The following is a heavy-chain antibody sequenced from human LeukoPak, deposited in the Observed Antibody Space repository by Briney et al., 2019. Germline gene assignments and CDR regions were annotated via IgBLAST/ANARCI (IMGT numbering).Heavy chain of an antibody. J-gene: IGHJ4*02. Sequence: ASVKVSCKASGYTFTSYGISWVRQAPGQGLEWMGWISAYNGNTNYAQKLQGRVTMTTDTSTSTAYMELRSLRSDDTAVYYCAIEPRGYFDWLPRALGYWGQGTLVTVSS. D-gene: IGHD3-9*01. CDR1: GYTFTSYG. CDR2: ISAYNGNT. CDR3: AIEPRGYFDWLPRALGY. V-gene: IGHV1-18*01.